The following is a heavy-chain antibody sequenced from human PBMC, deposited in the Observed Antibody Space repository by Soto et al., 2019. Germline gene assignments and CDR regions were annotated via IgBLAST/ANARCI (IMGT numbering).Heavy chain of an antibody. Sequence: LRLSCAASGFTFSNAWMSWVRQAPGKGLEWVGRIKSKTDGGTTDYAAPVKGRFTISRDDSKNTLYLQMNSLKTEDTAVYYCTLRRYCSGGSCYPFYYYYGMDVWGQGTTVTVSS. CDR2: IKSKTDGGTT. V-gene: IGHV3-15*01. J-gene: IGHJ6*02. D-gene: IGHD2-15*01. CDR1: GFTFSNAW. CDR3: TLRRYCSGGSCYPFYYYYGMDV.